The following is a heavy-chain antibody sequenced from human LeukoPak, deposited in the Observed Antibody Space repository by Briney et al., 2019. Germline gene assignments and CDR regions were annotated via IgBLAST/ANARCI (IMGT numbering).Heavy chain of an antibody. CDR2: ISYVGSNK. J-gene: IGHJ4*02. Sequence: GRSLRLSCAASGFTFSSYGMHWVRQAPGKGLEWVAAISYVGSNKYYADSVKGRFTISRDNSKNTLYLQMNSLRAEDTAVYYCASGPTYYYGSGSYSPFEFDYWDQGTLVTVSS. D-gene: IGHD3-10*01. CDR1: GFTFSSYG. V-gene: IGHV3-30*03. CDR3: ASGPTYYYGSGSYSPFEFDY.